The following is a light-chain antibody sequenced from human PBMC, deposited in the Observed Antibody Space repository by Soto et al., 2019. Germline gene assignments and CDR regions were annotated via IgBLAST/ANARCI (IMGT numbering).Light chain of an antibody. J-gene: IGKJ5*01. CDR1: QSVTSNY. V-gene: IGKV3-20*01. Sequence: EIVLTQSPGTLSLSPGEGATLSCRASQSVTSNYLAWYQQRPGQAPRLLIYGASSRATGIPDRFSGGGSGAAFSLTISRLEPEDFAVYYCQQYGSSSPTTFGQGKRLEIE. CDR3: QQYGSSSPTT. CDR2: GAS.